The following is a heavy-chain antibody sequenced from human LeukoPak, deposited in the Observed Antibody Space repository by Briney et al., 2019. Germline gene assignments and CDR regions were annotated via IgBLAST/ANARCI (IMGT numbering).Heavy chain of an antibody. CDR1: GSSISSGGYS. CDR2: IYHSGST. CDR3: ASCGGDCYYGMDV. J-gene: IGHJ6*02. D-gene: IGHD2-21*01. V-gene: IGHV4-30-2*01. Sequence: PSQTLSLTCAVSGSSISSGGYSWSWIRQPPGKGLEWIGYIYHSGSTYYNPSLKSRVTISVDRSKNQFSLKLSSVTAADTAVYYCASCGGDCYYGMDVWGQGTTVTVSS.